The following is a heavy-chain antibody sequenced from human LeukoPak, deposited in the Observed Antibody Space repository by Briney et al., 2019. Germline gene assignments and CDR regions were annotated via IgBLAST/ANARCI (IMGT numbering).Heavy chain of an antibody. D-gene: IGHD3-22*01. CDR3: AKRGVVIRVILVGFHKEAYYFDS. J-gene: IGHJ4*02. V-gene: IGHV3-23*01. CDR2: ISDSGGRT. CDR1: GITHSNYG. Sequence: GGSLRLSCAVSGITHSNYGMSWVRQAPGKGLEWVAGISDSGGRTNYADSVKGRFTISRDNPKNTLYLQMNSLRAEDTAVYFCAKRGVVIRVILVGFHKEAYYFDSWGQGALVTVSS.